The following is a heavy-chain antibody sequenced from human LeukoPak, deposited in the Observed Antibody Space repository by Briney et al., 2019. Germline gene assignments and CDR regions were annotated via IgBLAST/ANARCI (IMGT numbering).Heavy chain of an antibody. J-gene: IGHJ6*03. Sequence: PGGSLRLSCAASGFTFSSYGMSWVRQAPGKGLEWVSGISGSGGSTHYPDSVKGRFTISRDNSKNTLYLQMNSLRAEDTAVYYCARCRGSGSWENYYYYMDVWGKGTTVTISS. D-gene: IGHD3-10*01. CDR2: ISGSGGST. CDR3: ARCRGSGSWENYYYYMDV. V-gene: IGHV3-23*01. CDR1: GFTFSSYG.